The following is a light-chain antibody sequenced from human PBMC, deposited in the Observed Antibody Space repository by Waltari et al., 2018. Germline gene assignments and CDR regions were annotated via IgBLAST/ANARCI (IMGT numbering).Light chain of an antibody. J-gene: IGLJ2*01. Sequence: QSVLTQPPSVSGAPGQRVTISCTGSSSNIGTGYDVHWYQQLPGTPPKLLIYDNSNRPSGVPDRFSGSKSGTSASLAITGLQAEDEADYYCQSYDNTLSGTRVFGGGTKLTVL. V-gene: IGLV1-40*01. CDR3: QSYDNTLSGTRV. CDR2: DNS. CDR1: SSNIGTGYD.